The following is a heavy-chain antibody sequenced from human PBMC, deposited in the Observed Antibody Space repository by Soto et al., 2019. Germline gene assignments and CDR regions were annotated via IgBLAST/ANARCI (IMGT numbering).Heavy chain of an antibody. CDR2: IWYDGSNK. V-gene: IGHV3-33*01. Sequence: QVQLVESGGGVVQPGRSLRLSCAASGFTFSSYGMHWVRQAPGKGLEWVAVIWYDGSNKDYADSVKGRFIISRDNSKNTLSLQMNSLRAEDTAVYYCARDGNDYSSSWYEGYVYGMDVWGPGTTVTVSS. J-gene: IGHJ6*02. CDR1: GFTFSSYG. D-gene: IGHD6-13*01. CDR3: ARDGNDYSSSWYEGYVYGMDV.